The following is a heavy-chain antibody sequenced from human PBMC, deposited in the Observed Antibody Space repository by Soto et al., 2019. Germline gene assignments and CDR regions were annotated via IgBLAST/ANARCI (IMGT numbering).Heavy chain of an antibody. V-gene: IGHV3-30-3*01. CDR3: ARGEDIVVVVAATPSWYFDL. CDR1: GFTFSSYA. Sequence: QVQLVESGGGVVQPGRSLRLSCAASGFTFSSYAMHWVRQAPGKGLEWVAVISYDGSKKYYADSVKGRFTISRDNSKNTLYLQMNSLRAEDTAVYYCARGEDIVVVVAATPSWYFDLWGRGTLVTVSS. CDR2: ISYDGSKK. J-gene: IGHJ2*01. D-gene: IGHD2-15*01.